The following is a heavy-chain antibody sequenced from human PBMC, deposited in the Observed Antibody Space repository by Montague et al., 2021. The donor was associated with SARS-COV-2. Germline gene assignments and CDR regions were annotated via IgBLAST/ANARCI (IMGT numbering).Heavy chain of an antibody. J-gene: IGHJ6*03. V-gene: IGHV4-34*01. CDR1: GGSFSTYS. CDR3: ARLGDGVVPSPILGVGPYYSSYYMDV. Sequence: ETLSLTCAVHGGSFSTYSWNWIRQPPGKGLEWIGEIHHGGSTNYNPSLKSRVAISADTSKNQFSLKLTSVAAADTAVYYCARLGDGVVPSPILGVGPYYSSYYMDVWGKGTTVTVSS. D-gene: IGHD3-10*01. CDR2: IHHGGST.